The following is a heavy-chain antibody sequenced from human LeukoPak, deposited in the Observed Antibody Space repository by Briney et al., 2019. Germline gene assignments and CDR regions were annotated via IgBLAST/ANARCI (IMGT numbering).Heavy chain of an antibody. J-gene: IGHJ4*02. D-gene: IGHD5-18*01. Sequence: SETLSLTCIVSSGSINNHYWSWIRQPPGKGLEWIGYIYDSWNTNYNPSLKSRVTISIDTSKNQFSLNLTSVTAADTAVYYCARDQIGYGLDYWGQRTLVTVSP. CDR1: SGSINNHY. CDR2: IYDSWNT. CDR3: ARDQIGYGLDY. V-gene: IGHV4-59*11.